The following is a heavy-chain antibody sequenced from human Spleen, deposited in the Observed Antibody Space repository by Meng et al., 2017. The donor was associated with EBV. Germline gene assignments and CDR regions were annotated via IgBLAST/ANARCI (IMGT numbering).Heavy chain of an antibody. CDR3: ARGANPFGGVSVPLDP. D-gene: IGHD3-16*01. J-gene: IGHJ5*02. CDR2: INPIYGT. CDR1: VGTSGNFP. V-gene: IGHV1-69*01. Sequence: GQWLVSGPEVKTPGSSVTCSSKASVGTSGNFPFFWVRQAPGKWLACLGGINPIYGTKYADKFQGRLSITADESTSTAHMELTSLRSEDTAVYYCARGANPFGGVSVPLDPWGQGTLVTVSS.